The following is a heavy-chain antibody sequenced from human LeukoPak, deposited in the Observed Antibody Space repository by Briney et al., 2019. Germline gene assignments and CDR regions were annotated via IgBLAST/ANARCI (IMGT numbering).Heavy chain of an antibody. Sequence: ASVEVSCKASGYTFTVYYMHWVRQAPGQGREWMGWINPNSGGTNYAQKFQGRVTMTRDTSISTAYMELSRLRSDDTAVYYCARDGDAGAFDIWGQGTMVTVSS. D-gene: IGHD7-27*01. J-gene: IGHJ3*02. CDR3: ARDGDAGAFDI. V-gene: IGHV1-2*02. CDR1: GYTFTVYY. CDR2: INPNSGGT.